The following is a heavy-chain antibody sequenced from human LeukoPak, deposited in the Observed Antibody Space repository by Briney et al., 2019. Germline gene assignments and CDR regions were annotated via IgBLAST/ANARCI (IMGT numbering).Heavy chain of an antibody. V-gene: IGHV3-20*04. CDR1: EFTFDDYG. CDR2: INWDGGST. D-gene: IGHD2-2*01. CDR3: ARVQGYCSSTSCYFDY. Sequence: GGSLRLSCAASEFTFDDYGLSWVRQAPGKGLEWVSGINWDGGSTGYADSVKGRFTISRDNAKNSLYLQMNSLRAEDTALYYCARVQGYCSSTSCYFDYWGQGTLVTVSS. J-gene: IGHJ4*02.